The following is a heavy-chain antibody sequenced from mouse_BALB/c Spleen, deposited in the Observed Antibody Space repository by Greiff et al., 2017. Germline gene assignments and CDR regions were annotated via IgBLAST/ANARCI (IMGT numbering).Heavy chain of an antibody. D-gene: IGHD2-2*01. CDR1: GFSLTSYG. CDR3: ARAYGYDEKNFDY. CDR2: IWAGGST. Sequence: VMLVESGPGLVAPSQSLSITCTVSGFSLTSYGVHWVRQPPGKGLEWLGVIWAGGSTNYNSALMSRLSISKDNSKSQVFLKMNSLQTDDTAMYYCARAYGYDEKNFDYWGQGTTLTVSS. V-gene: IGHV2-9*02. J-gene: IGHJ2*01.